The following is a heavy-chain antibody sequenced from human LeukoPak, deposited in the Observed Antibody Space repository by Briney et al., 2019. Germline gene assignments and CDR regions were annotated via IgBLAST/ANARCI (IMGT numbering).Heavy chain of an antibody. D-gene: IGHD2-15*01. V-gene: IGHV4-34*01. CDR3: ARIRRSPMGVVRQIMDV. CDR2: INHSGST. J-gene: IGHJ6*02. CDR1: GGSFSGYY. Sequence: KSSETLSLTCAVYGGSFSGYYWSWIRQPPGKGLEWIGEINHSGSTNYSPSLKSRVTISVDTSKNQFSLKLSSVTAADTAVYYCARIRRSPMGVVRQIMDVWGQGTTVTVSS.